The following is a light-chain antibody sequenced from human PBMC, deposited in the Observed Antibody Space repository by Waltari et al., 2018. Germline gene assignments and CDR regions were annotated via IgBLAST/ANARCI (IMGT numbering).Light chain of an antibody. CDR1: ERLSRW. CDR2: QAS. V-gene: IGKV1-5*03. J-gene: IGKJ1*01. CDR3: QQYNTYPWT. Sequence: DIQLTQSPSTLSASVGPRLTLTCRASERLSRWLAWYQQKPGMAPKRLIYQASSLEDGGPSRFSGSGFETEFSLSISSLQPEEFTTYYCQQYNTYPWTFGQGTKVEIK.